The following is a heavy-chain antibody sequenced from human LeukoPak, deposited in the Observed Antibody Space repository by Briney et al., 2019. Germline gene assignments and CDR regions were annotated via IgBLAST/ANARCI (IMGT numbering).Heavy chain of an antibody. CDR2: IGSSGSTI. J-gene: IGHJ4*02. Sequence: PGGSLRLSCAASGFTFSDYYMSWIRQAPGKGLEWVSYIGSSGSTIYYADSVKGRFTISRDNAKNSLYLQMNSLRAEDTAVYYCARDRYYDSSGYLGSDYWGQGTLVTVSS. D-gene: IGHD3-22*01. V-gene: IGHV3-11*01. CDR3: ARDRYYDSSGYLGSDY. CDR1: GFTFSDYY.